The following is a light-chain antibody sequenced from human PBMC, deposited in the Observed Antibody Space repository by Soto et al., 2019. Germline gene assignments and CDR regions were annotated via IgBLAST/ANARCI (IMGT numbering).Light chain of an antibody. Sequence: QSVLAQPPSASGTPGQRVTISCSGSSSNIRSNTVNWYQHLSGTAPKLLIYSGNQRPSGVPDRFSGSKSGTSASLAIIGLQSEDEADYYCAAWDDSLNGRVFGTGTKVTVL. CDR2: SGN. CDR1: SSNIRSNT. CDR3: AAWDDSLNGRV. V-gene: IGLV1-44*01. J-gene: IGLJ1*01.